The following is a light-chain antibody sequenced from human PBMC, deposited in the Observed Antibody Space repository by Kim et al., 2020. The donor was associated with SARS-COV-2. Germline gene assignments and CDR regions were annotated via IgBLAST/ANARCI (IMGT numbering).Light chain of an antibody. J-gene: IGLJ2*01. CDR3: QVWDSSGDHVV. V-gene: IGLV3-21*04. Sequence: PGKTAQITCGGNNIGSRHVHWYQQKPGQAPVLVIYYNTDRPSGIPERFSGSNSGNTATLTISRVEAGDEADYYCQVWDSSGDHVVFNGGTKVTVL. CDR2: YNT. CDR1: NIGSRH.